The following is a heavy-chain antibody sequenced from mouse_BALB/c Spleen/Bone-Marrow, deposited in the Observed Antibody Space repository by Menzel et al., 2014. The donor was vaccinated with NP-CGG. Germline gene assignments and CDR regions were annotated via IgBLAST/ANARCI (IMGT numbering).Heavy chain of an antibody. CDR2: XDTSDSYI. CDR3: AXXXXXSXXXY. CDR1: GYTFTDKW. J-gene: IGHJ4*01. Sequence: QVQLQQSGAEFVMPGASVKMSCKASGYTFTDKWMHWVKQRPGQGLEWIGAXDTSDSYINYNQKFKGKASLTVDASSSTAYMHLSSLTSDDSAVYYCAXXXXXSXXXYWGQGTSVIXSS. V-gene: IGHV1-69*01.